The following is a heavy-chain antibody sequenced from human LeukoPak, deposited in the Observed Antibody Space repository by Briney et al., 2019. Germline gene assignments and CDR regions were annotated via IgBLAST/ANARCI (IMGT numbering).Heavy chain of an antibody. V-gene: IGHV3-7*01. CDR3: ARDYNSHSVVVVPALDRLDY. J-gene: IGHJ4*02. D-gene: IGHD2-15*01. CDR2: IKQDGSDK. CDR1: GFTFSRYW. Sequence: GGSLRLSCAASGFTFSRYWMSWARQAPGQGLEWVANIKQDGSDKSYVDSVKGRFTISRDNAKNSLYLQMNSLRVEDTAVYYCARDYNSHSVVVVPALDRLDYWGQGTLVTVSS.